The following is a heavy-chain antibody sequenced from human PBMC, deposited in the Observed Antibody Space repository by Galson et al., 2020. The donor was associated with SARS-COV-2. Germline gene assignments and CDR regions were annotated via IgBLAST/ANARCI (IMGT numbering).Heavy chain of an antibody. CDR1: GYIFTNYW. V-gene: IGHV5-51*01. CDR2: IYPGDSDT. CDR3: ARQGTSGLHWLDP. Sequence: GESLKISCRASGYIFTNYWVAWVRQMPGNGLEWMGIIYPGDSDTRYNVSFQGQVTISADKSINTAYLQWSSLRASDTTMYYCARQGTSGLHWLDPWGQGTLVTVSS. J-gene: IGHJ5*02. D-gene: IGHD2-8*01.